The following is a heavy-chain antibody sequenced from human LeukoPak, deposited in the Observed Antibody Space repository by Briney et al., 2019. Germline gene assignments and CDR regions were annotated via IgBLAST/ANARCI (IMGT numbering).Heavy chain of an antibody. V-gene: IGHV3-48*03. Sequence: PGGSLRLSCAASGFTFSSYEMNWVRQAPGKGLEWVSYISSSGSTIYYADSVKGRFTISRDNTKNTLYLQMNSLRAEDTAVYYCIVVRGVTPYFDYWGQGTLVTVSS. CDR2: ISSSGSTI. CDR1: GFTFSSYE. J-gene: IGHJ4*02. D-gene: IGHD3-10*01. CDR3: IVVRGVTPYFDY.